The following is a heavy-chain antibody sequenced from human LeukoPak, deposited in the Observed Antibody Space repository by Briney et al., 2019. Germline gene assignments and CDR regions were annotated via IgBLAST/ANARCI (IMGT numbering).Heavy chain of an antibody. CDR2: IYSGGST. V-gene: IGHV3-53*01. J-gene: IGHJ4*02. CDR3: ARTFVSGDGCKVGYFDS. D-gene: IGHD5-24*01. Sequence: QPGGSLRLSCAASGLTVSTNYMSWVRQAPGKGLEWVSLIYSGGSTYYADSVKGRFTISRDNSKNTLYLQMNSLSAEDTAVYYCARTFVSGDGCKVGYFDSWGQGTLVTVSS. CDR1: GLTVSTNY.